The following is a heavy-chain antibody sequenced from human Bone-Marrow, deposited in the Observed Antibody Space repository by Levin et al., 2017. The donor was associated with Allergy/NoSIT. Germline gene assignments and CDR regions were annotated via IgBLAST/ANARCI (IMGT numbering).Heavy chain of an antibody. CDR1: GFTFSIYS. V-gene: IGHV3-21*01. CDR2: IRASSRY. J-gene: IGHJ4*02. D-gene: IGHD3-10*01. CDR3: ARGSREPDALYRSRSYGVNFDY. Sequence: GESLKISCAASGFTFSIYSFNWVRQTPGKGLEWVSSIRASSRYYADSVNGRFTISRDNAANSLYLQMNSLRADDTAVYFCARGSREPDALYRSRSYGVNFDYWGQGVQVTVSS.